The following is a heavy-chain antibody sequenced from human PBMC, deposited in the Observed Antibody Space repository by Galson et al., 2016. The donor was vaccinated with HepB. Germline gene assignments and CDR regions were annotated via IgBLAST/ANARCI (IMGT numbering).Heavy chain of an antibody. J-gene: IGHJ4*02. Sequence: SLRLSCAASGFSFSTYVMHWVRQAPGKGLEWVALISYDGSNKYSADSVQGRFTISRDNSKNTLYLQMNSLRAEDTAVYYCAKGGGYNWNDLDYWVQGTLVTVSS. D-gene: IGHD1-20*01. CDR1: GFSFSTYV. CDR2: ISYDGSNK. V-gene: IGHV3-30*18. CDR3: AKGGGYNWNDLDY.